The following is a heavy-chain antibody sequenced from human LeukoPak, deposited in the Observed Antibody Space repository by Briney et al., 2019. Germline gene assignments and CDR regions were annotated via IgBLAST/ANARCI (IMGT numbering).Heavy chain of an antibody. CDR1: GFTFRSYS. J-gene: IGHJ4*02. Sequence: GGSLRLSCAASGFTFRSYSMNWVRQAPGKGLEWVSSISSSSSYIYYADSVKGRFTISRDNAKNSLYLQMNSLRAEDTAVYYCARDLNDYDSSGYPGSWGQGTLVTVSS. D-gene: IGHD3-22*01. V-gene: IGHV3-21*01. CDR3: ARDLNDYDSSGYPGS. CDR2: ISSSSSYI.